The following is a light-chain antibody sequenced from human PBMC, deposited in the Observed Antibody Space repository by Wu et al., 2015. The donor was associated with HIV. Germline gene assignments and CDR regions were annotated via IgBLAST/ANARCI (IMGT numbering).Light chain of an antibody. V-gene: IGKV3-15*01. CDR3: QQRSNWPPGLT. CDR1: QSVNNK. J-gene: IGKJ4*01. CDR2: GAS. Sequence: EIVMTQSPATLSVSPGERVTLSCRASQSVNNKLAWYQQKPGQAPRLVIQGASTRATGIPARFTGSGSGTDFTLTISRLEPEDSAVYYCQQRSNWPPGLTFGGGTKVEIK.